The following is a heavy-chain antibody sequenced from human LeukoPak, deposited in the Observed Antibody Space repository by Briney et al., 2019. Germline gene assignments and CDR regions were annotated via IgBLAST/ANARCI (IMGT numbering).Heavy chain of an antibody. D-gene: IGHD3-10*01. J-gene: IGHJ3*02. CDR3: ATGSAGQITMAAINAFDI. V-gene: IGHV1-69*05. CDR1: GGTFSSYA. CDR2: IIPIFGTA. Sequence: SVEVSCKASGGTFSSYAISWVRQAPGQGLEWMGRIIPIFGTANYAQKFQGRVTITTDESTSTAYMELSSLRSEDTAVYYCATGSAGQITMAAINAFDIWGQGTMVTVSS.